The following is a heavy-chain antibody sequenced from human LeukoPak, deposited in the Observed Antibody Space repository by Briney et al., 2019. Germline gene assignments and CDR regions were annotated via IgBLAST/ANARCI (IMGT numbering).Heavy chain of an antibody. CDR3: ARGGYYGSGSFLSWFDP. D-gene: IGHD3-10*01. V-gene: IGHV1-69*13. CDR2: IIPIFGTA. Sequence: SVKVSCKASGGTFSSYAISWVRQAPGQGLEWMGGIIPIFGTANYAQKFQGRVTITADESTSTAYMELGSLRSEDTAVYYCARGGYYGSGSFLSWFDPWGQGTLVTVSS. J-gene: IGHJ5*02. CDR1: GGTFSSYA.